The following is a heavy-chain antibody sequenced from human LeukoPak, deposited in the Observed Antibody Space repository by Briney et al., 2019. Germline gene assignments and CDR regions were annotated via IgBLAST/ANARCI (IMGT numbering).Heavy chain of an antibody. J-gene: IGHJ4*02. CDR2: ISPAGGTT. CDR1: GFTFSSEA. V-gene: IGHV3-23*01. D-gene: IGHD5-18*01. CDR3: TKDCTARGYSYGWDY. Sequence: GGSLRLSCAVSGFTFSSEAMGWVRQLPGGGLEWVSTISPAGGTTYYAESMKGRFTISRDNSKSTLYLQMNSLRAEDTAVYYCTKDCTARGYSYGWDYWGQGTLVTVSS.